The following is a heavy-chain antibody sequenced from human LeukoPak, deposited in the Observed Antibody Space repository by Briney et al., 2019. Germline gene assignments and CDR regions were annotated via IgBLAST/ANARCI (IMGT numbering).Heavy chain of an antibody. Sequence: GGSLRLSCAASGFTFIVYAMSWVRQAPGKGLEWVSGISGSSSHTKDADFVRGRFTIYRDNSRNTLFLQLNSLTAEDTAVYYWAKEHDYTNAAPEWGFDSWGQGSLVIVSS. J-gene: IGHJ4*02. D-gene: IGHD3-3*01. CDR2: ISGSSSHT. CDR3: AKEHDYTNAAPEWGFDS. V-gene: IGHV3-23*01. CDR1: GFTFIVYA.